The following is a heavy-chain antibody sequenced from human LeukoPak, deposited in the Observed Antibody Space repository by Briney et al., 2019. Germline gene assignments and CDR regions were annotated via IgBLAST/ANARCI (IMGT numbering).Heavy chain of an antibody. CDR3: ATLLYYDILTGDGGWFDP. J-gene: IGHJ5*02. V-gene: IGHV4-59*01. CDR2: IYYSGST. CDR1: GGSISSYY. D-gene: IGHD3-9*01. Sequence: SETLSLTCTVSGGSISSYYWSWIRQPPGKGLEWIGYIYYSGSTNYNPSLKSRVTISVDTSKNQFSLKLSSVTAADAAVYCCATLLYYDILTGDGGWFDPWGQGTLVTVSS.